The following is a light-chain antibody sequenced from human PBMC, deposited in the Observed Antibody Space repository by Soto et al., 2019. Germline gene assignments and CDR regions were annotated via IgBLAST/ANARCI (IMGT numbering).Light chain of an antibody. Sequence: QSALTQPASVSGSPGQSIAISCTGTTSDVGGHNYVSWYQHHPGKAPKLMIYDVSNRPSGVSNRFSGSKSGNTASLTISGLQAEDEADYFCSSYTSSSAPFVLFGGGTKLTVL. CDR3: SSYTSSSAPFVL. CDR1: TSDVGGHNY. J-gene: IGLJ2*01. CDR2: DVS. V-gene: IGLV2-14*03.